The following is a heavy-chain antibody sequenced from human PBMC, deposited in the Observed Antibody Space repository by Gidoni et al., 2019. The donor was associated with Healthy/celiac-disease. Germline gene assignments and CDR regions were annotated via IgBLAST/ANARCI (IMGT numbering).Heavy chain of an antibody. Sequence: QLQLQESGPGLVKPSEPLSLTCTVSGGSISSSSYYWGWIRQPPGKGLEWIGSIYYSGSTYYNPSLKSRVTISVDTSKNQFSLKLSSVTAADTAVYYCARLRITMVRGVIITSNWFDPWGQGTLVTVSS. CDR1: GGSISSSSYY. J-gene: IGHJ5*02. CDR3: ARLRITMVRGVIITSNWFDP. D-gene: IGHD3-10*01. CDR2: IYYSGST. V-gene: IGHV4-39*01.